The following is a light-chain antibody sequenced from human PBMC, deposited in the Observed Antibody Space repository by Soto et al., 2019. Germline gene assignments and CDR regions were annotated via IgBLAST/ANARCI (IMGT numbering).Light chain of an antibody. V-gene: IGLV1-44*01. J-gene: IGLJ1*01. Sequence: SVLTQRPSASGTPGQRVTISCSGSRSNIGSNIVNWYQHLPGRAPKVIIFEATNRPSGVSNRFSGSKSGITASLTISGLQADDEAEYFCISYKPDDTFLFGTGTKVTVL. CDR3: ISYKPDDTFL. CDR2: EAT. CDR1: RSNIGSNI.